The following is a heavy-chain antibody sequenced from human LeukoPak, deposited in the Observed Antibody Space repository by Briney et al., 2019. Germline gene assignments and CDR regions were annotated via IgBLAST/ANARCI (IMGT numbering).Heavy chain of an antibody. V-gene: IGHV3-48*03. J-gene: IGHJ4*02. CDR1: GFTFSSYE. Sequence: GGSLRLSCVVSGFTFSSYEMNWVRQAPGKGLEWVSYISSSGSTIYDADSARGRFTISRDNAKNSLYLQMNGLRAEDTAVYYCARELYSNGVDYWGQGTLVTVSS. CDR2: ISSSGSTI. D-gene: IGHD2-15*01. CDR3: ARELYSNGVDY.